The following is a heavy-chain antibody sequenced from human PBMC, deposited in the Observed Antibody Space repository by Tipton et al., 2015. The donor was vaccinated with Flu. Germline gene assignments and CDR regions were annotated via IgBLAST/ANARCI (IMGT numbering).Heavy chain of an antibody. J-gene: IGHJ3*02. CDR1: GGSISSNSHY. CDR2: VYYRGGT. Sequence: TLSLTCSVSGGSISSNSHYWGWIRQPPGKWLEWIGNVYYRGGTYYNPSLRSRLTISADTSKNHFSLTLNSVTAADTAVYYCARLTSSPTRLDAFDIWGQGTMVSVSS. V-gene: IGHV4-39*01. CDR3: ARLTSSPTRLDAFDI.